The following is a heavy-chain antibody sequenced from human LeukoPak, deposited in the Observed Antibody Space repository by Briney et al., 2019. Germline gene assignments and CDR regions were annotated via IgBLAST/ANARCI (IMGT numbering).Heavy chain of an antibody. D-gene: IGHD6-13*01. CDR3: ASRRSSSWYEDY. CDR1: GGTFSSYA. CDR2: IIPIFGTA. J-gene: IGHJ4*02. V-gene: IGHV1-69*05. Sequence: SVKVSCKASGGTFSSYAISWVRQAPGQGLEWMGGIIPIFGTANYAQKFQGRVTITTDESTGTAYMELSSLRSEDTAVYYCASRRSSSWYEDYWGQGTLVTVSS.